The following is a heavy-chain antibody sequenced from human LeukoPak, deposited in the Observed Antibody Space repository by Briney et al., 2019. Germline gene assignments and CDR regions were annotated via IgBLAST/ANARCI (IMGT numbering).Heavy chain of an antibody. J-gene: IGHJ4*02. CDR2: INPTSGGA. CDR1: GYTFIGYY. D-gene: IGHD3-22*01. CDR3: ARGDYYDSGVYYYD. Sequence: ASVKVSCKASGYTFIGYYMHWVRRAPGQGLEWMGWINPTSGGANYAQKFQGRVTMTRDTSMSTAYMEMRSLRSDDTAVYYCARGDYYDSGVYYYDWGQGTQVTVSS. V-gene: IGHV1-2*02.